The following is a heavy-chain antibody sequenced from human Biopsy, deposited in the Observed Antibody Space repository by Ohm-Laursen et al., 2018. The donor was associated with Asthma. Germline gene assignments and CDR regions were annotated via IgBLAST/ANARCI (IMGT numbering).Heavy chain of an antibody. Sequence: SVKVSCKASGYTFIGCHIHWMRQAPGRGLEWMGRINPNSGGTNYAQKFQGRVTMTRDTSISTAYMEVSRLRSDDTAVYYCARDQKSAGDRWFDPWGQGTLVTVSS. CDR3: ARDQKSAGDRWFDP. J-gene: IGHJ5*02. CDR1: GYTFIGCH. CDR2: INPNSGGT. D-gene: IGHD6-13*01. V-gene: IGHV1-2*06.